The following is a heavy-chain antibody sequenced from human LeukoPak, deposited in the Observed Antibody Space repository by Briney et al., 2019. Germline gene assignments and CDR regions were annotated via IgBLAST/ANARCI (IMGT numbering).Heavy chain of an antibody. J-gene: IGHJ6*03. V-gene: IGHV3-20*04. Sequence: GGSLRLSCAASGFTFDDYGMSWVRHAPGKGLEWVSGINWNGGSTVYADSVKGRFTISRDNAKNSLYLQMNSLRDEDTALYYCAKDGQRRAVSVVTYMDVWGKGTTVTVSS. CDR3: AKDGQRRAVSVVTYMDV. CDR1: GFTFDDYG. CDR2: INWNGGST. D-gene: IGHD6-19*01.